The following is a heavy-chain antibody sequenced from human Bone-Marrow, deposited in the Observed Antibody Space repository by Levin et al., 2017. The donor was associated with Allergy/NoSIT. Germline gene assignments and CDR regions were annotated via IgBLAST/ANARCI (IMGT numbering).Heavy chain of an antibody. CDR2: IYHNGRT. J-gene: IGHJ5*02. V-gene: IGHV4-30-2*06. D-gene: IGHD2-21*02. CDR3: ARGDCGSDCYSFNWFDP. Sequence: PSETLSLTCSLSGGSIPTGSYSWSWFRQSPGKALQWIGYIYHNGRTFYSPSLRSRVTISLDRSKSQFSLNLRSVTAADTAVYYCARGDCGSDCYSFNWFDPWGPGTLVTVSS. CDR1: GGSIPTGSYS.